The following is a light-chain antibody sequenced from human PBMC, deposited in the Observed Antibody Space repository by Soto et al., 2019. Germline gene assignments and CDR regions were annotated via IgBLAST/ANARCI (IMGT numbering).Light chain of an antibody. CDR3: QSYDSSLSGFYV. CDR1: SSNIGAGYD. CDR2: GNS. J-gene: IGLJ1*01. Sequence: VLTQPPSVSAAPGQRVTISCTGSSSNIGAGYDVHWYQQLPGTAPKLLIYGNSNRPSGVPDRFSGSKSGTSASLAITGLQAEDEADYYCQSYDSSLSGFYVFGTGTKVTVL. V-gene: IGLV1-40*01.